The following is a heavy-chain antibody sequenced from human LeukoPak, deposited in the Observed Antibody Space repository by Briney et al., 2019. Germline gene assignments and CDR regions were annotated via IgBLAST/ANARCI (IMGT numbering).Heavy chain of an antibody. CDR1: GFNFGDYN. J-gene: IGHJ5*02. V-gene: IGHV3-21*01. Sequence: GGALRLYCVASGFNFGDYNMNWVGQAAGTGLEWVSLISGRRDNIYHGSTMKGRFTISRRNTTDSLYLQMNSLRAEDTAVYYCAREGRSISVWCSGGSCYDFDPWGQGTLVTVSS. CDR2: ISGRRDNI. D-gene: IGHD2-15*01. CDR3: AREGRSISVWCSGGSCYDFDP.